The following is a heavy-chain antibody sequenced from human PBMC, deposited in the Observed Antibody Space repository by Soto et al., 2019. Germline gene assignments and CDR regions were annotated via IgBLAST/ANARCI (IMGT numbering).Heavy chain of an antibody. D-gene: IGHD6-6*01. J-gene: IGHJ6*02. CDR2: IYSGGST. CDR3: AMSIAARHLTPYHYYYGMDV. Sequence: PGGSLRLSCAASGFTVSSNYMSWVRQAPGKGLEWVSVIYSGGSTYYADSVKGRFTISRDNSKNTLYLQMNSLRAEDTAVYYCAMSIAARHLTPYHYYYGMDVWGQGTTVTVSS. CDR1: GFTVSSNY. V-gene: IGHV3-66*01.